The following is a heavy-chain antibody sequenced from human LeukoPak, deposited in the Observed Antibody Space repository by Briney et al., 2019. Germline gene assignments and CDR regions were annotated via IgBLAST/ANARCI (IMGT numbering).Heavy chain of an antibody. D-gene: IGHD5-12*01. V-gene: IGHV3-23*01. CDR1: GFTFSSYA. Sequence: GGSLRLSCAASGFTFSSYAMSWVRQAPGKGLEWVSGISGSGGSTYFADSVKGRFTISRDNSKNTLYLQMSSLRDEDTAVYYCARDAGNSGYGMDVWGQGTTVTVSS. J-gene: IGHJ6*02. CDR3: ARDAGNSGYGMDV. CDR2: ISGSGGST.